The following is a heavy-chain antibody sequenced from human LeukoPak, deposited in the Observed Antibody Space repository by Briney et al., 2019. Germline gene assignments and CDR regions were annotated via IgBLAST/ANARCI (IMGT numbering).Heavy chain of an antibody. CDR3: ARTPTNDYYYHYYMDV. V-gene: IGHV3-30*04. Sequence: GRSLRLSCAASGFTFRNSAMHWVRQAPGKGLEWVALITYDGNDKYYSDSVKGRFTISRDNSQNTLYLQMNSLRAEDTAVYYCARTPTNDYYYHYYMDVWGTGTTVTVSS. D-gene: IGHD2-15*01. CDR1: GFTFRNSA. CDR2: ITYDGNDK. J-gene: IGHJ6*03.